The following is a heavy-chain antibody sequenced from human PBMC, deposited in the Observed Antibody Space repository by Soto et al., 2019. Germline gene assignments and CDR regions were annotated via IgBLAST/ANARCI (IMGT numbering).Heavy chain of an antibody. CDR1: GGSISSGDYY. Sequence: PSETLSLTCTVSGGSISSGDYYWSWIRQPPGKGLEWIGYIYYSGSTYYNPYLKSRVTISVDTSKNQFSLKLSSVTAADTALYYCARVSQDFWSGFFFDPWGQGTLVTVSS. CDR3: ARVSQDFWSGFFFDP. CDR2: IYYSGST. V-gene: IGHV4-30-4*01. D-gene: IGHD3-3*01. J-gene: IGHJ5*02.